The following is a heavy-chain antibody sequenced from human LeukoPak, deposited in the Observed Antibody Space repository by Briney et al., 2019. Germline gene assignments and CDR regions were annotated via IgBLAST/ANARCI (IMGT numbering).Heavy chain of an antibody. J-gene: IGHJ4*02. CDR2: TSGSGEYT. CDR3: AKGNSGYYFDY. V-gene: IGHV3-23*01. CDR1: EFPFINYA. Sequence: GGSLRLSFAASEFPFINYAMSGTRQAPGKGLEWVSATSGSGEYTYYADSVRGRFTISRDNSKNTLYLQMSSLRAEDTALYYCAKGNSGYYFDYWGQGSLVTVSS. D-gene: IGHD3-22*01.